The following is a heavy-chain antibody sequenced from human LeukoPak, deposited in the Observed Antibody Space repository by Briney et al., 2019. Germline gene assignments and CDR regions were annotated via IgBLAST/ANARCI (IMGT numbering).Heavy chain of an antibody. CDR1: GFTVSSNY. Sequence: PGGSLRLSCAASGFTVSSNYMCWVRQAPGKGLEWVSVIYSGGSTYYADSVKGRFTISRDNSKNTLYLQMNSLRAEDTAVYYCARVGGMRAYYYYGMDVWGKGTTVTVSS. V-gene: IGHV3-53*01. CDR3: ARVGGMRAYYYYGMDV. D-gene: IGHD3-16*01. J-gene: IGHJ6*04. CDR2: IYSGGST.